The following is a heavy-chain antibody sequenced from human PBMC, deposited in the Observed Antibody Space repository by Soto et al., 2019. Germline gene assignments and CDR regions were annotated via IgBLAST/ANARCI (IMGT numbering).Heavy chain of an antibody. CDR2: INWNSETV. V-gene: IGHV3-9*01. D-gene: IGHD5-12*01. CDR1: GFTFDGYA. J-gene: IGHJ6*02. Sequence: PGGSLRLSCATSGFTFDGYAMHWVRQIPGKGLEWVSGINWNSETVGYADSVKGRFTISRDSAKNSLYLQMTTLRPEDTALYFCARDQDLGGYDLRPMYGLDVWGQGTTVTVSS. CDR3: ARDQDLGGYDLRPMYGLDV.